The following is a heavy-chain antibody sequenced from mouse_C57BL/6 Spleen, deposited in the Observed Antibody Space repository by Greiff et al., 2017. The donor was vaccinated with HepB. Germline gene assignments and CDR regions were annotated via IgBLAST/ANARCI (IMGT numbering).Heavy chain of an antibody. CDR3: ARSGTGYYAMDY. D-gene: IGHD4-1*01. V-gene: IGHV1-19*01. CDR1: GYTFTDYY. J-gene: IGHJ4*01. CDR2: INPYNGGT. Sequence: EVQLQQSGPVLVKPGASVKMSCKASGYTFTDYYMNWVKQSHGKSLEWIGVINPYNGGTSYNQKFKGKATLTVDKSSSTAYMELNSLTSEDSAVYYCARSGTGYYAMDYWGQGTSVTVSS.